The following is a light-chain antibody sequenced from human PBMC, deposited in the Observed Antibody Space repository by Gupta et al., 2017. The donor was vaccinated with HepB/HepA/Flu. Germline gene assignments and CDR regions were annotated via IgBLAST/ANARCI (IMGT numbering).Light chain of an antibody. CDR2: YVS. CDR1: SSDVGGDKY. CDR3: SSDTSISNNYI. Sequence: QSSLIQPASVSGSPGQSITNFCTGTSSDVGGDKYVSWYQRHSGKAPKLMIYYVSIRISGVSHRFSGSKYVNTASVTTSGLQAEDEADYYCSSDTSISNNYIFGTGTKFTVL. V-gene: IGLV2-14*01. J-gene: IGLJ1*01.